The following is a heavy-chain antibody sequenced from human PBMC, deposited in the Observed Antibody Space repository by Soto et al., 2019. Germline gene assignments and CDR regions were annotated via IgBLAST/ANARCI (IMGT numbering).Heavy chain of an antibody. CDR2: IIPIFGTA. CDR3: ARSLSLYCSSTSCYAFDYYYYGMDV. J-gene: IGHJ6*02. CDR1: GGTFSSYA. D-gene: IGHD2-2*01. V-gene: IGHV1-69*01. Sequence: QVQLVQSGAEVKKPGSSVKVSCKASGGTFSSYAISWVRQAPGQGLEWMGGIIPIFGTANYAQKFQGRVTITADESTSTAYMELSSLRSEDTAMYYCARSLSLYCSSTSCYAFDYYYYGMDVWGQGTTVTVSS.